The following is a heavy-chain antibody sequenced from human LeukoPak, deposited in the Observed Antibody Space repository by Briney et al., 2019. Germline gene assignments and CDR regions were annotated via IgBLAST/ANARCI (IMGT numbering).Heavy chain of an antibody. CDR1: GYSFTSYW. J-gene: IGHJ5*02. CDR2: IYPGDSDT. CDR3: ATHRRYCSGGSCYQYWFDP. Sequence: GESLKISCKGSGYSFTSYWIGWVRRMPGKGLEWMGIIYPGDSDTRYSPSFQGQVTISADKSISTAFLQWSSLKASDTAMYYRATHRRYCSGGSCYQYWFDPWGQGTLVTVSS. D-gene: IGHD2-15*01. V-gene: IGHV5-51*01.